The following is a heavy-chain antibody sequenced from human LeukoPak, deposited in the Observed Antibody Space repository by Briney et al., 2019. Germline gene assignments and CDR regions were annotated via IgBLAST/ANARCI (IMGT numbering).Heavy chain of an antibody. CDR1: GFIFSSYS. CDR2: ITGSGKNT. D-gene: IGHD6-13*01. J-gene: IGHJ6*02. Sequence: GGSLRLSCAASGFIFSSYSMSWIRQAPGKGLEWVSVITGSGKNTYYADSVKGRFTISKDNSKNTVYLQMNDLRVDDTAVYYCAKAASSSWPSYQYGMDVWGQGTTVTVSS. CDR3: AKAASSSWPSYQYGMDV. V-gene: IGHV3-23*01.